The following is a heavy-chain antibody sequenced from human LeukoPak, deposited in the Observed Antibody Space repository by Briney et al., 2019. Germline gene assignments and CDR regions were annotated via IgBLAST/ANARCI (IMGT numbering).Heavy chain of an antibody. V-gene: IGHV3-23*01. J-gene: IGHJ3*02. Sequence: GGSLRLSCAASGFTLSSYAMSWVRQAPGKGLEWVSAISDSGNTYHADSVKGRFTISRDSSKNTLFLQMNRLRPEDTAVYYCASYSGSYYHPSGAFDIWGQGTMVTVSS. CDR1: GFTLSSYA. CDR2: ISDSGNT. D-gene: IGHD3-10*01. CDR3: ASYSGSYYHPSGAFDI.